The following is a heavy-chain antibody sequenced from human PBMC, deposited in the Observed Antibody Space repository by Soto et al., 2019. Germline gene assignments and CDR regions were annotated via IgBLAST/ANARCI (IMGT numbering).Heavy chain of an antibody. J-gene: IGHJ4*02. CDR3: ARGSPVATDY. CDR1: GGSISSGGYS. V-gene: IGHV4-30-2*01. CDR2: IYHSGST. Sequence: QLQLQESGSGLVKPSQTLSLTCAVSGGSISSGGYSWRWIRQPPGKGLEWIGYIYHSGSTYYNPSLKSRVTISVDRSKNQFSLKLSSVTAADTAVYYGARGSPVATDYWGQGTLVTVSS. D-gene: IGHD2-21*02.